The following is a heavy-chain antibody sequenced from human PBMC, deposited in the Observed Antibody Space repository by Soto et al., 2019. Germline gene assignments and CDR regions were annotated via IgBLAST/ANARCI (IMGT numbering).Heavy chain of an antibody. CDR1: GYSFTAYF. D-gene: IGHD6-6*01. Sequence: QVQVVQSGTEVKKPGASVKISCKASGYSFTAYFMHWVRQAPGQGLEWMGIVNPSGGNTNYAQKFQGRVTMTWDTSTSTVYMELSSLTSDDTAVYYCVRAPYSSSSFLFDYWGQGTLVTVSS. CDR2: VNPSGGNT. CDR3: VRAPYSSSSFLFDY. J-gene: IGHJ4*02. V-gene: IGHV1-46*01.